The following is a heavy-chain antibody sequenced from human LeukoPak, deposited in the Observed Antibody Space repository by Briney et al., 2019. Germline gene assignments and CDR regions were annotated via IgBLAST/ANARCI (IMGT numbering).Heavy chain of an antibody. D-gene: IGHD1-26*01. V-gene: IGHV1-18*01. CDR2: ISAYNGNT. Sequence: GASVKVSCKASGYTFTSYGISWVRQAPGQGLEWMGWISAYNGNTNYAQKLQGRVTMTTDTSTSTAYMELRSLRSDDTAVYYCARRVRGLPLGSYYGDYWGQGTLVTVSS. CDR1: GYTFTSYG. J-gene: IGHJ4*02. CDR3: ARRVRGLPLGSYYGDY.